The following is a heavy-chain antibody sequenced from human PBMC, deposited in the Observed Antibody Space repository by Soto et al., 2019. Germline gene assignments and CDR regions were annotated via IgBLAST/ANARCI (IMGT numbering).Heavy chain of an antibody. V-gene: IGHV1-18*01. Sequence: ASVKVSCKASGYTFTSYGISWVRQAPGQGLEWMGWISAYNGNTNYAQKLQGRVTMTTDTSTSTAYMELRSLRSDDTAVYYCARDSRYSEKSGAFDIWGQGTMVTVSS. D-gene: IGHD1-26*01. CDR1: GYTFTSYG. CDR2: ISAYNGNT. J-gene: IGHJ3*02. CDR3: ARDSRYSEKSGAFDI.